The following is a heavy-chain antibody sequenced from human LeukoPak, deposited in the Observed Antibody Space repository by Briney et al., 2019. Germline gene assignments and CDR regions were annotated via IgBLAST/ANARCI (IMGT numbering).Heavy chain of an antibody. J-gene: IGHJ6*03. CDR2: IKQDGSEK. V-gene: IGHV3-7*01. Sequence: PGGSLRLSCAASGFTFSSYWMSWVRQAPGKGLEWVANIKQDGSEKYYVDSVKGRFTISRDNAKNSLYLQMNSLRAEDTAVYYCARDQSRPSSWYHPFHSGYYYYMDVWGKGTTVTVSS. CDR1: GFTFSSYW. D-gene: IGHD6-13*01. CDR3: ARDQSRPSSWYHPFHSGYYYYMDV.